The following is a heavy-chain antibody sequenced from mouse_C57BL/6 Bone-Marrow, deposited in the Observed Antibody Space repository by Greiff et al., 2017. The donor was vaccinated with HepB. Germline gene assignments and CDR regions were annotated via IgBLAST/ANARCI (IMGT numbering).Heavy chain of an antibody. CDR1: GFAFSTSG. CDR2: INTGGSYK. J-gene: IGHJ2*01. Sequence: EVHLVESGGDLVKPGGSLKLSCAASGFAFSTSGMSWVRQTPDKRLEWVATINTGGSYKYYADNVRGRFTISRDPAKKTLFLLMRSLKSEDSAIYYCARDRFDFYFDYWGQGTTLTVSS. V-gene: IGHV5-6*01. D-gene: IGHD2-14*01. CDR3: ARDRFDFYFDY.